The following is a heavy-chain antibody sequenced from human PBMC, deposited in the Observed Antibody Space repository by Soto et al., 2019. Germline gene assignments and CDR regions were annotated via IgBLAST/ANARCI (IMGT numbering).Heavy chain of an antibody. V-gene: IGHV3-30*18. CDR1: GFIFSNYA. J-gene: IGHJ3*01. CDR3: AKLPDTILGLSVAHDAFAF. CDR2: ISHDGRNK. Sequence: QVQLVESGGGVVQPGKSVRLSCAASGFIFSNYAMHWVRQAPGKGLEWVADISHDGRNKYHADSVGGRFTSSRDNSKNTLYLQMDSLTAEDTALYYCAKLPDTILGLSVAHDAFAFWGQGTTVTVSS. D-gene: IGHD2-2*01.